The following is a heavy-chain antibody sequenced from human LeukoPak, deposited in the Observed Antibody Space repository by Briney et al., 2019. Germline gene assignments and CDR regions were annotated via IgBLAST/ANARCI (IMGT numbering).Heavy chain of an antibody. D-gene: IGHD2-2*01. J-gene: IGHJ5*02. Sequence: SQTLSLTCTVSGGSISSGGYYWSWIRQHPGKGLEWIGYIYYSGSTYYNPSLKSRVTISVDTSKNQFSLKLSSVTAADTAVYYCARVVHHQLLFYWFDLWGQGTLVTVSS. V-gene: IGHV4-31*03. CDR2: IYYSGST. CDR3: ARVVHHQLLFYWFDL. CDR1: GGSISSGGYY.